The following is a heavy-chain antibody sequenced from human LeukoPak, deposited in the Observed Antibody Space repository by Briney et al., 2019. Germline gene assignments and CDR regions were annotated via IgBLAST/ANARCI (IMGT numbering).Heavy chain of an antibody. Sequence: ASVKVSCKASGYTFSNYYLHWVRQAPGQGLEWMGLINPTAGNTYYAQRFQGRVTMTRNTSTSTVYMELSSLRSEDTAVYYCARARSGPYGSGSLDAFDIWGQGTMVTVSS. V-gene: IGHV1-46*01. D-gene: IGHD3-10*01. CDR2: INPTAGNT. CDR1: GYTFSNYY. J-gene: IGHJ3*02. CDR3: ARARSGPYGSGSLDAFDI.